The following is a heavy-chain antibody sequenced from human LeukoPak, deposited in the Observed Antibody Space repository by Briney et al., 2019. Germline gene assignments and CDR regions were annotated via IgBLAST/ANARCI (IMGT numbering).Heavy chain of an antibody. CDR2: FYTSGSP. CDR1: GGSISNYF. CDR3: ARDYYDSRGYYYFDH. D-gene: IGHD3-22*01. V-gene: IGHV4-4*07. Sequence: PSETLSLTCTVSGGSISNYFWSWIRQPVGKGLEWIGRFYTSGSPNYNPSLKSRVTMSVDTSENQFSLKLSSVTAADTAVYYCARDYYDSRGYYYFDHWGQGILVTVSS. J-gene: IGHJ4*02.